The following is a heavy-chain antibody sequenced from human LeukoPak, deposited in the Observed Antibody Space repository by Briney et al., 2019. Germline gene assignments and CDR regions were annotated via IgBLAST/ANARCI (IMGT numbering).Heavy chain of an antibody. CDR2: IRYSGRT. J-gene: IGHJ4*02. V-gene: IGHV4-59*01. CDR3: ARIPDVSGWPFDY. Sequence: SETLSLTCTASDGSINSDFWTWIRQPPGKGREGSGYIRYSGRTSYNPSLKRRDTISIDTSKNLFPQKLRSVTTADTAIYYCARIPDVSGWPFDYWGQGTLVTVSS. CDR1: DGSINSDF. D-gene: IGHD6-19*01.